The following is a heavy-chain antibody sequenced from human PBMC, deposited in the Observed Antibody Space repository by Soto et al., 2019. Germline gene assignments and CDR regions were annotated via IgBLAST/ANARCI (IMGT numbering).Heavy chain of an antibody. CDR3: AGVSWFRGMDV. V-gene: IGHV6-1*01. Sequence: SQTLSLTCAISGDTVSSNSVAWNWIRQSPSRGLEWLGRTYYRSTWSNDYAVSVKSRITINPDTSKNHFSLHLYSVTPEDTAVYYCAGVSWFRGMDVWGQGTPVTVSS. J-gene: IGHJ6*02. D-gene: IGHD3-10*01. CDR2: TYYRSTWSN. CDR1: GDTVSSNSVA.